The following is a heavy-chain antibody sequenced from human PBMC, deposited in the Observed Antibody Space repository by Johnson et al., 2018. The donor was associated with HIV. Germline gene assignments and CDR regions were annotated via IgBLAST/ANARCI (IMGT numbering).Heavy chain of an antibody. CDR3: ARYQLGGDAFDI. D-gene: IGHD7-27*01. CDR2: IYSGGST. Sequence: VQLVESGGGLVQPGGSLRLSCAASGFTVSSNYMSWVRQAPGKGLEWVSVIYSGGSTYYADSVKGRFTISRDNSKNTLYLQMNRLRAEHTAVYYCARYQLGGDAFDIWGQGTMVTVSS. J-gene: IGHJ3*02. V-gene: IGHV3-66*02. CDR1: GFTVSSNY.